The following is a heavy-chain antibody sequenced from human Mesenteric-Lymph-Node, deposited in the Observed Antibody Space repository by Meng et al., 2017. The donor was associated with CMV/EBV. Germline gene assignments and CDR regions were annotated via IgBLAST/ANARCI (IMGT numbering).Heavy chain of an antibody. CDR2: VYYSGST. Sequence: CPVSGGSVTSGGYYWSWIRQPPGKGLEWIGHVYYSGSTDDNPSLKSRVTISLDTSKNQFSLRLNSVTAADTAVYYCARDRNRWGLFDFWGQGALVTVSS. J-gene: IGHJ4*02. D-gene: IGHD2/OR15-2a*01. V-gene: IGHV4-61*08. CDR3: ARDRNRWGLFDF. CDR1: GGSVTSGGYY.